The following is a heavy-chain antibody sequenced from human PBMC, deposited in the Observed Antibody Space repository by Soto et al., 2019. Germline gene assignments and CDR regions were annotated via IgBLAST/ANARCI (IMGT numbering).Heavy chain of an antibody. CDR1: GYMFYNFG. CDR2: VSPYNDNT. CDR3: ARLRTSGYYSHFYYGMDG. D-gene: IGHD3-22*01. J-gene: IGHJ6*02. V-gene: IGHV1-18*01. Sequence: QVQLEQSGSEVKKPGASVKVTCKASGYMFYNFGISWVRQAPGQGLEWMGWVSPYNDNTNYAQKFQGRVTMTTDTSTTTASMELRSLRSDDPAVYYCARLRTSGYYSHFYYGMDGWGQGTTVTVSS.